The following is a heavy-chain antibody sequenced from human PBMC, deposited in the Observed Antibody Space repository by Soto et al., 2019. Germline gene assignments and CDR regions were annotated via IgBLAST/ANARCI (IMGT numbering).Heavy chain of an antibody. CDR1: GGSSSSGGYY. CDR2: IYYSGST. D-gene: IGHD3-10*01. CDR3: ARDGRRGYPYGMDV. V-gene: IGHV4-31*03. Sequence: QVQLQESGPGLVEPSQTLSLTCTVSGGSSSSGGYYWSWIRQHPGKGLEWIGYIYYSGSTYYNPSRKCRVTISVDTSKNQCALELSSVPAADTAVYYCARDGRRGYPYGMDVWGQGTTVTVSS. J-gene: IGHJ6*02.